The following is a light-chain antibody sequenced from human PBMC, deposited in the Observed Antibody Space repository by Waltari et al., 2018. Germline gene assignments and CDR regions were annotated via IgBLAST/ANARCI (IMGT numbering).Light chain of an antibody. J-gene: IGLJ1*01. Sequence: QSSLTQPPSASGSLGQMLTISCTGTSSYVGAYNYVSWYQQHPGTAPKLIIYEVNKRPSGVPERFSGFKSGNTASLIISGLQAEDGGDYYCTSNADSNNYVFGTGTEVTVL. CDR3: TSNADSNNYV. CDR2: EVN. CDR1: SSYVGAYNY. V-gene: IGLV2-8*01.